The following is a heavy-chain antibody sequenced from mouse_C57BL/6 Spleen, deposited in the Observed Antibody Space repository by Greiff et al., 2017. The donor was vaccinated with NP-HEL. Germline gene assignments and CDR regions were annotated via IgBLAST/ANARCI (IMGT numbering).Heavy chain of an antibody. J-gene: IGHJ3*01. CDR1: GYTFTGYW. Sequence: QVQLKQSGAELMKPGASVKLSCKATGYTFTGYWIEWVKQRPGHGLEWIGEILPGSGSTNYNEKFKGKATFTADTSSNTAYMQLSSLTTEDSAIYYCARCGSNDYDGGFAYWGQGTLVTVSA. CDR3: ARCGSNDYDGGFAY. D-gene: IGHD2-4*01. V-gene: IGHV1-9*01. CDR2: ILPGSGST.